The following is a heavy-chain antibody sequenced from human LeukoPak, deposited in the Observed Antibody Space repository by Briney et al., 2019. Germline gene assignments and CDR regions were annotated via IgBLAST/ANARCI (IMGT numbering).Heavy chain of an antibody. CDR3: ARGLGSGRHAFDI. J-gene: IGHJ3*02. Sequence: GGSLRLSCAASGFTFSNYEMNWVRQAPGKGLEWVSSISSSSSTIYYADSVKGRFTISRDNAKNSLYLQMNSLRAEDTAVYYCARGLGSGRHAFDIWGQGTMVTVSS. CDR1: GFTFSNYE. V-gene: IGHV3-48*01. CDR2: ISSSSSTI. D-gene: IGHD3-10*01.